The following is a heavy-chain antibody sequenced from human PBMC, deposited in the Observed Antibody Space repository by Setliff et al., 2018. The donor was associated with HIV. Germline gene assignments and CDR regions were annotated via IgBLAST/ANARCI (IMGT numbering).Heavy chain of an antibody. J-gene: IGHJ3*02. CDR3: ARAFGYHDFWSGYSGDEFDI. V-gene: IGHV3-53*05. Sequence: GSLRLSCTVSGFTVSSNYMTWVRQAPGKGLEWVALMYDGGSTYYADSVKGRFSISRDNAKNSLYLQMNRLRSEDTAVYYCARAFGYHDFWSGYSGDEFDIWGQGTLVTVSS. CDR1: GFTVSSNY. CDR2: MYDGGST. D-gene: IGHD3-3*01.